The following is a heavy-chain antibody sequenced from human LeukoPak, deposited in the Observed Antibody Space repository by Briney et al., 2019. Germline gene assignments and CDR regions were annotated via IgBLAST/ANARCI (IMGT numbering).Heavy chain of an antibody. CDR1: GFTFSSYG. V-gene: IGHV3-30*03. CDR2: ISYDGSNK. J-gene: IGHJ4*02. CDR3: ARDPIAAVRFDY. Sequence: GGSLRLSCAASGFTFSSYGMHWVRQAPGKGLEWVAVISYDGSNKYYADSVKGRFTISRDNSKNTLYLQMNSLRAGDTAVYYCARDPIAAVRFDYWGQGTLVTVSS. D-gene: IGHD6-13*01.